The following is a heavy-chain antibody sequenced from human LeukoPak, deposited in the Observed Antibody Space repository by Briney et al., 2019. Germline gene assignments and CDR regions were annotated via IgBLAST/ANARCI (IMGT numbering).Heavy chain of an antibody. D-gene: IGHD5-24*01. CDR2: IYYSGST. CDR1: GGSISSYY. CDR3: AREGYVEMATSDAFDI. J-gene: IGHJ3*02. V-gene: IGHV4-59*01. Sequence: SETLSLTCTVSGGSISSYYWSWIRQPPGKGLEWIGYIYYSGSTNYNPSLKSRVTISVDTSKNQFPLKLSSVTAADTAVYYCAREGYVEMATSDAFDIWGQGTMVTVSS.